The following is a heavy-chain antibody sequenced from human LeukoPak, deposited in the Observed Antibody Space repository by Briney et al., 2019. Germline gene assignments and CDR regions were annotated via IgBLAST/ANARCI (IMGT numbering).Heavy chain of an antibody. CDR2: ISSSSSYI. Sequence: GSLRLSCAASGLTFSSYSMNWVRQAPGKGLEWVSSISSSSSYIYYADSVKGRFTISRDNAKNSLYLQMNSLRAEDTAVYYCARVQGSWVSGDSGNWGQGTLATVSS. CDR1: GLTFSSYS. V-gene: IGHV3-21*01. CDR3: ARVQGSWVSGDSGN. D-gene: IGHD3-10*02. J-gene: IGHJ4*02.